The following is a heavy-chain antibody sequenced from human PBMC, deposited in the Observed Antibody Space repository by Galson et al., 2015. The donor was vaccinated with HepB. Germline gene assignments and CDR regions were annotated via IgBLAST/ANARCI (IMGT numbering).Heavy chain of an antibody. CDR3: ARQGSGSLPNEFDY. V-gene: IGHV4-61*02. CDR2: IYTSGST. Sequence: LSLTCTVSGGSISSGSYYWSWIRQPAGKGLEWIGRIYTSGSTNYNPSLKSRVTISVDTSKNQFSLKLSSVTAADTAVYYCARQGSGSLPNEFDYWGQGTLVTVSS. CDR1: GGSISSGSYY. D-gene: IGHD3-10*01. J-gene: IGHJ4*02.